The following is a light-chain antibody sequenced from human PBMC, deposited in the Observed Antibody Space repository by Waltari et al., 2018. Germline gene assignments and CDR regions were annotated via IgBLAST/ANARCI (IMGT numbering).Light chain of an antibody. J-gene: IGKJ2*01. CDR1: QSVTPS. CDR3: QQRSNPPAYT. V-gene: IGKV3-11*01. Sequence: EVLLTQSPATLSLSPGDRATLSCKASQSVTPSLAWYHQKPGQAPRLLIYDAVTRATGIPARFSGSGSGTDFTLTISSPEPEDSAVYYCQQRSNPPAYTFGQGTKLEIK. CDR2: DAV.